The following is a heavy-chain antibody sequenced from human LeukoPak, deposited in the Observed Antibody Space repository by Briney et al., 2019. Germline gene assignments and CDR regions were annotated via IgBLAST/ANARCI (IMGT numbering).Heavy chain of an antibody. Sequence: PSETLSLTCAVYGGSFSGYYWSWIRQPPGKGLEWIGEINHSGSTNYNPSLKSRVTISVDTSKNQFSLKLSSVTAADTAVYYCARGSWDYWGQGTLVTLPS. CDR2: INHSGST. CDR1: GGSFSGYY. CDR3: ARGSWDY. J-gene: IGHJ4*02. V-gene: IGHV4-34*01.